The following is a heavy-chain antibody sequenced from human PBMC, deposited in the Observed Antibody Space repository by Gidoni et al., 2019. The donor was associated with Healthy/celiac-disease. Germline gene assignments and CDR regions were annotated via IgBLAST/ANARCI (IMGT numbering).Heavy chain of an antibody. D-gene: IGHD4-17*01. CDR3: ARQLADYGDYVIPSALYFDY. CDR1: GGSIGSSSYY. CDR2: IYYSGST. Sequence: QLQLQESGPRLVKPSETLSLTCTVSGGSIGSSSYYLGWIRQPPGKGLEWIGSIYYSGSTYYNPSLKSRVTISVDTSKNQFSLKLSSVTAADTAVYYCARQLADYGDYVIPSALYFDYWGQGTLVTVSS. V-gene: IGHV4-39*01. J-gene: IGHJ4*02.